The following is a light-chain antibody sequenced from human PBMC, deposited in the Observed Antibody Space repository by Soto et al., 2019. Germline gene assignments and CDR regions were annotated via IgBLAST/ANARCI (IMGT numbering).Light chain of an antibody. CDR3: SSYTSSSTLLYV. J-gene: IGLJ1*01. CDR2: DVS. CDR1: SIGVGGYNY. V-gene: IGLV2-14*01. Sequence: QSALTQPASVSGSPGQSTTISCTGTSIGVGGYNYVSWYQQHPGKAPKLMIYDVSNRPSGVSNRFSGSKSGNTASLTISGLQAEDEADYYCSSYTSSSTLLYVFGTGTKVTVL.